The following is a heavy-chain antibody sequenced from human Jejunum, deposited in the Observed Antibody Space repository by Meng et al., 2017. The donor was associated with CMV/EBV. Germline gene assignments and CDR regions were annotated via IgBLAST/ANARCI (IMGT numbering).Heavy chain of an antibody. Sequence: VSIPSPDYYSSWIRQPPGKGLGWIGYIYYTGSTYYNPSLKSRVTISRDTSKNQFSLKLSSVTAADTAVYYCARDMEGTYGSLNWFDPWGQGTLVTVSS. CDR2: IYYTGST. J-gene: IGHJ5*02. CDR1: VSIPSPDYY. CDR3: ARDMEGTYGSLNWFDP. D-gene: IGHD3-10*01. V-gene: IGHV4-30-4*08.